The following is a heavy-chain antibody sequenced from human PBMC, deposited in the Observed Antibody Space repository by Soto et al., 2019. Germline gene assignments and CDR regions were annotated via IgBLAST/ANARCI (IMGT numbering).Heavy chain of an antibody. J-gene: IGHJ6*02. CDR2: TIPIFGTA. V-gene: IGHV1-69*01. D-gene: IGHD2-8*02. CDR3: AWLGVYCPPDYYGMDV. Sequence: QVQPGQSGAEVKKPGSSVKVSCKASGGTFSSYASSWVRQAHGQGLEWMGGTIPIFGTANSAQKLQGRVTITADESTSTAYMELSSLRSEHTAVYYCAWLGVYCPPDYYGMDVWCRGTTVTVSS. CDR1: GGTFSSYA.